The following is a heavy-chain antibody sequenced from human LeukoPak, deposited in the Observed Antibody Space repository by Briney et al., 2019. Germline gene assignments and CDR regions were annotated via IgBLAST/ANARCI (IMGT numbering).Heavy chain of an antibody. CDR1: NYSISTDYY. V-gene: IGHV4-38-2*02. CDR2: MYHSGST. Sequence: PSETLSLTCSVSNYSISTDYYWGWIRQPPGKGLEWIGTMYHSGSTYYNPSLKSRVTISVDTSKNQFSLILSSMTAADTAIYYCARHKHLGVAPFDSWGQGTLVPVSS. CDR3: ARHKHLGVAPFDS. D-gene: IGHD3-16*01. J-gene: IGHJ5*01.